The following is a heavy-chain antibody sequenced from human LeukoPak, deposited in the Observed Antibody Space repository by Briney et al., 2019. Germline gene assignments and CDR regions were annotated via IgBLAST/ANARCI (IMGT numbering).Heavy chain of an antibody. D-gene: IGHD3-3*01. CDR1: GYTFTSYG. Sequence: ASVKVSCKASGYTFTSYGISWVRQAPGQGLEWMGWISAYNGNTNYAQKLQGRVTMTTDTSTSTAYMELRSLRSDDTAVYYCARAPPEVRFWEWFYYYYGMDVWGQGTTVTVSS. V-gene: IGHV1-18*01. CDR3: ARAPPEVRFWEWFYYYYGMDV. CDR2: ISAYNGNT. J-gene: IGHJ6*02.